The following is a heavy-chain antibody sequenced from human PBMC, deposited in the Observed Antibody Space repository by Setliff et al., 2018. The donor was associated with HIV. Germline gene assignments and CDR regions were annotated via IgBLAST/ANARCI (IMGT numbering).Heavy chain of an antibody. Sequence: GGSLRLSCAASGFIFRNAWISWVRQAPGKGLEWVGRIKGIPDSGITDYATSVKDRFIISRDDSESIAYLQMSSLKTEDTAVYYCTSEGHSFWSYFQHWGQGTLVTVSS. J-gene: IGHJ1*01. D-gene: IGHD1-26*01. CDR1: GFIFRNAW. CDR3: TSEGHSFWSYFQH. CDR2: IKGIPDSGIT. V-gene: IGHV3-15*01.